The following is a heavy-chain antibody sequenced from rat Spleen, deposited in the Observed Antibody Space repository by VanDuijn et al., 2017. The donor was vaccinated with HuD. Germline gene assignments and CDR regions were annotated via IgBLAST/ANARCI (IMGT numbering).Heavy chain of an antibody. J-gene: IGHJ2*01. CDR3: TTDRGGPLY. V-gene: IGHV5-46*01. CDR2: ISSGGGGT. CDR1: GFTFSSFP. Sequence: VQLVESGGASVQPGGSMRLSCAASGFTFSSFPMAWVRQAPKKGLEWVASISSGGGGTYYPDSVKGRFTISRDNAKSTLYLQMDSLRSEDTATYYCTTDRGGPLYWGQGVMVTVSS. D-gene: IGHD4-3*01.